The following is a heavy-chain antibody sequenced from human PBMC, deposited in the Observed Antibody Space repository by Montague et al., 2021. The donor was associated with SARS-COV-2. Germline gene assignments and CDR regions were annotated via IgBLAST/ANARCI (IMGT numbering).Heavy chain of an antibody. J-gene: IGHJ4*02. V-gene: IGHV4-34*01. CDR1: GGSFSNHY. CDR2: SNHRGST. CDR3: ARGRLSVNMAVVVIIGGFYYFDS. D-gene: IGHD3-22*01. Sequence: SETLSLTCAVYGGSFSNHYWSWIRQPPGKGPEWIGDSNHRGSTNYNPSFKSRVTISVDKSKNQFSLKLSSVTAADTAVYYCARGRLSVNMAVVVIIGGFYYFDSWGQGALVAVSS.